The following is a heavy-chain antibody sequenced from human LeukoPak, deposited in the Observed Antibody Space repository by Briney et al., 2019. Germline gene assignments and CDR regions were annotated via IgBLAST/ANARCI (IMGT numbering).Heavy chain of an antibody. CDR1: GGSISSGSYY. J-gene: IGHJ4*02. V-gene: IGHV4-61*02. D-gene: IGHD2-15*01. CDR2: IYTSGST. CDR3: ASERGYCSGGSCYTYYFDY. Sequence: PSQTLSLTCTVSGGSISSGSYYWSWIRQPAGKGLEWIGRIYTSGSTNYNPALKSRVTISVDTSKNQFYLKLRSVTAADTAVYYCASERGYCSGGSCYTYYFDYWGQGTLVTVSS.